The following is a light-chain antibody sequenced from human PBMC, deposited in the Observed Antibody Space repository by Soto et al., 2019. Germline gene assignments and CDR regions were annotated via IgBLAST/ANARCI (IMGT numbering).Light chain of an antibody. CDR2: DAS. CDR3: QQYNSSPMYT. CDR1: QSISSW. V-gene: IGKV1-5*01. Sequence: DIQMTQSPSTLSASVGDRVTITCRASQSISSWLAWYQQKPGKAPKLLTYDASSLESGVPSRFSGSGSGTEFTLTISSLQPDDFATYYCQQYNSSPMYTFGQGTKLEIK. J-gene: IGKJ2*01.